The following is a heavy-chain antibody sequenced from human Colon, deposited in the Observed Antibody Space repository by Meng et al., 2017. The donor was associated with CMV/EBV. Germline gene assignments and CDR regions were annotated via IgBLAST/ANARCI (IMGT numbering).Heavy chain of an antibody. CDR1: GFIFNNYW. V-gene: IGHV3-11*04. CDR2: IGARGNNI. CDR3: ARERRHYDDNSSYGSIDY. D-gene: IGHD3-22*01. J-gene: IGHJ4*02. Sequence: GESLKISCAASGFIFNNYWMSWVRQAPGKGLEWVSYIGARGNNIYYADSVKGRFTISRDNAKNSLYLQLNSLRAEDMAVYYCARERRHYDDNSSYGSIDYWGQGTLVTVSS.